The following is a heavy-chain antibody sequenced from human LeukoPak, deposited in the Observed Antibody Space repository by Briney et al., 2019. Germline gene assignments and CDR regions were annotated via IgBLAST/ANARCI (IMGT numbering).Heavy chain of an antibody. V-gene: IGHV5-51*01. Sequence: KYGESLKISCLGSGYSFTTYWIGWVRQMPGKGLEWMGIIYPDDSDTRYSLSFQGQVTISADKSISTAYLQWSSLKASDTAMYYCATYYYDSSGYIDYWGQGTLVTVSS. CDR3: ATYYYDSSGYIDY. J-gene: IGHJ4*02. CDR1: GYSFTTYW. CDR2: IYPDDSDT. D-gene: IGHD3-22*01.